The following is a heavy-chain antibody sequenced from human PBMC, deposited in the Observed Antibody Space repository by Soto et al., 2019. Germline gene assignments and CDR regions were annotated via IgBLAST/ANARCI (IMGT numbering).Heavy chain of an antibody. Sequence: EVQLVESGGGLVKPGGSLRLSCAASGFTFSSYSMNWVRHAPGKGLEWVSSISSSSSYIYYADSVKGRFTISRDNAKNSLYLQMNSLRAEDTAVYYCARTDYGDYVAGAFDIWGQGTMVTVSS. CDR2: ISSSSSYI. J-gene: IGHJ3*02. V-gene: IGHV3-21*01. CDR1: GFTFSSYS. CDR3: ARTDYGDYVAGAFDI. D-gene: IGHD4-17*01.